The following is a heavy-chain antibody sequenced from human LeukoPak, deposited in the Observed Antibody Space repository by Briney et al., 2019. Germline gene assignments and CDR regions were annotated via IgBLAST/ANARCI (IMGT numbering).Heavy chain of an antibody. V-gene: IGHV3-30*04. D-gene: IGHD6-13*01. J-gene: IGHJ4*02. CDR1: GFTFSTYA. CDR2: ISYDGSKK. Sequence: GGSLRLSCAASGFTFSTYAMHWVRQAPGKGLEWVAAISYDGSKKHYADSVKGRFTISRDNSKNTLYLQMNSLRAEDTAVYYCPRDLLPAAGEYYFDYWGQGTLVTVSS. CDR3: PRDLLPAAGEYYFDY.